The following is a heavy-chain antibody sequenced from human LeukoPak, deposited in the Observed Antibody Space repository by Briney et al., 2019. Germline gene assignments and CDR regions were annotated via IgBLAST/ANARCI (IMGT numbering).Heavy chain of an antibody. CDR1: GLTFSSYG. CDR3: AKCESWNNLSYYYYAIDV. Sequence: GGSLRLSCAVSGLTFSSYGMHWVRQAPGKGLEWVAVISYDGSNRYYADSVKGRFTISRDNSKNTLYLQMNSLRTEDTAVYYCAKCESWNNLSYYYYAIDVWGQGTTVTVSS. J-gene: IGHJ6*02. D-gene: IGHD1/OR15-1a*01. V-gene: IGHV3-30*18. CDR2: ISYDGSNR.